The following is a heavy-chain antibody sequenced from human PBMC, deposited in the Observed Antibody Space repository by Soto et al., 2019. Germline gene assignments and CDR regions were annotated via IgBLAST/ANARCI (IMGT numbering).Heavy chain of an antibody. CDR1: GYTFTSYG. J-gene: IGHJ6*02. V-gene: IGHV1-18*04. CDR2: ISAYNGNT. D-gene: IGHD1-26*01. Sequence: GSSVKVACRASGYTFTSYGMSSVREAPGQGLQWMGWISAYNGNTNYAQKLQGRVTMTTDTSTSTAYIELRSLRPDDTAVYSSPSEGYSGSYYRYYYYYGMDVWGQGITVTVPS. CDR3: PSEGYSGSYYRYYYYYGMDV.